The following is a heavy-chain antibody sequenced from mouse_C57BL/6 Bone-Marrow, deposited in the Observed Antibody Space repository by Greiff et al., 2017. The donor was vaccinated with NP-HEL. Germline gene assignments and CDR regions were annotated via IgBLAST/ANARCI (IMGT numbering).Heavy chain of an antibody. J-gene: IGHJ3*01. CDR2: ISTYYGDA. CDR1: GYTFTDYA. V-gene: IGHV1-67*01. D-gene: IGHD4-1*01. CDR3: ARKGIGTRAWFAY. Sequence: VQLKESGPELVRPGVSVKISCKGSGYTFTDYAMHWVKQSHAQSLEWIGVISTYYGDASYNQKFKDKATMTVDKSSSTAYMELARLTSEDSAVYYCARKGIGTRAWFAYWGQGTLVTVSA.